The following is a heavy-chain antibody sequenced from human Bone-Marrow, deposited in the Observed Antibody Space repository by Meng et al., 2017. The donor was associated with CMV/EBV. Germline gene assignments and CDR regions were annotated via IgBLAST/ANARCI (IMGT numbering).Heavy chain of an antibody. D-gene: IGHD3-3*01. Sequence: KVSCKGSGYSFTSYWIGWVRQMPGKGLEWMGIIYPGDSDTRYSPSFQGQVTISADKSISTAYLQWSSLKASDTAMYYCARSGFYDFWSGYFYFDYWGQGTLVTVSS. V-gene: IGHV5-51*01. CDR1: GYSFTSYW. J-gene: IGHJ4*02. CDR2: IYPGDSDT. CDR3: ARSGFYDFWSGYFYFDY.